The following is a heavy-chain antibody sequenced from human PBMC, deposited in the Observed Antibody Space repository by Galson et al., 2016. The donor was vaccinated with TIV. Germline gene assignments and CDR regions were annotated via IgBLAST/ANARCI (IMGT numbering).Heavy chain of an antibody. D-gene: IGHD3-10*01. CDR3: ARATNYYDNWFDP. J-gene: IGHJ5*02. CDR1: GGTFTNYA. Sequence: SVKVSCKASGGTFTNYAFSWVRQAPGQGLEWMGRITPILGMTKYAQRFQGRVTITADESTDTAYVELNSLTSEDTAVYYCARATNYYDNWFDPWGQGTLVTVSS. V-gene: IGHV1-69*04. CDR2: ITPILGMT.